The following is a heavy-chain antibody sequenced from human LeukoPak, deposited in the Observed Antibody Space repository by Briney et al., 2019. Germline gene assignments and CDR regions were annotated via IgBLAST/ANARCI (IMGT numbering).Heavy chain of an antibody. J-gene: IGHJ4*02. D-gene: IGHD2-15*01. V-gene: IGHV3-23*01. Sequence: AGGSLRLSCAASGFTFSSSAMSWVRQAPGKGLEWVSASNNGGYTYYADSVQGRFTISRDNSKSTLCLQMNSLRAEDTAVYYCAKQLGYCSVGSCYFPYWGQGTLVTVSS. CDR2: SNNGGYT. CDR1: GFTFSSSA. CDR3: AKQLGYCSVGSCYFPY.